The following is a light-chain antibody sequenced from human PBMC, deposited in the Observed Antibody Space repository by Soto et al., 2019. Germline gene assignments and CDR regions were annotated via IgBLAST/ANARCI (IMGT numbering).Light chain of an antibody. CDR1: QSVSSY. CDR3: QQRSIWPIT. CDR2: DAS. J-gene: IGKJ5*01. V-gene: IGKV3-11*01. Sequence: EIVLTQSPATLSLSPGERATLSCRASQSVSSYLAWYQQKPGQAPSLLIYDASDRATGIPARFSGSGSGTVVTLSINRLEPEDFAFYYCQQRSIWPITFGQGTRLEIK.